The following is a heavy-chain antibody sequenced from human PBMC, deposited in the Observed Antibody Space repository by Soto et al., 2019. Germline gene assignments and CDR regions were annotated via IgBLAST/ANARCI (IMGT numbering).Heavy chain of an antibody. J-gene: IGHJ4*02. D-gene: IGHD6-13*01. CDR2: ISPSGGRT. V-gene: IGHV1-46*04. Sequence: QVQLVQSGAEVKKPGASVKVSCKASGYTFIRYDMHWVRQAPREGLEWMGIISPSGGRTTYAQKLQXXVTMTRDTSTSTVYMELSSLRFEDTAVYYCARVGASSSWDYWGQGTLITVSS. CDR1: GYTFIRYD. CDR3: ARVGASSSWDY.